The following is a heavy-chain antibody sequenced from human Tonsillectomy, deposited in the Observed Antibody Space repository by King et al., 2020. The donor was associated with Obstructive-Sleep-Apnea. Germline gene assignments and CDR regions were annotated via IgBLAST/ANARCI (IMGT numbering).Heavy chain of an antibody. J-gene: IGHJ4*02. CDR1: GGSITSSSYY. Sequence: LQLQESGPGLVKPSETLSLTCTVSGGSITSSSYYWGWVRQPPGKGLEWIGNIYYTGRTYYNPSLKSRVTISVDTSKNQFSLKLSSVTAADTAVYYCARYQPLLYFETKYYFDYWGQGTLVTVSS. CDR3: ARYQPLLYFETKYYFDY. D-gene: IGHD2-2*02. V-gene: IGHV4-39*07. CDR2: IYYTGRT.